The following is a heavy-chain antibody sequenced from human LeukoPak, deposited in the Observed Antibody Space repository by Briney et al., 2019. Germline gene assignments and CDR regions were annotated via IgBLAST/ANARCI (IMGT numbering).Heavy chain of an antibody. CDR3: ASGTIFGVVIKTPLDY. D-gene: IGHD3-3*01. Sequence: ASVKVSCKASGGTFSSYAISWVRQAPGQGLEWMGGIIPIFGTANYAQKFQGRVTITADESTSTAYMELSSLRSEDTAVYYCASGTIFGVVIKTPLDYWGQGTLVTVSS. CDR1: GGTFSSYA. CDR2: IIPIFGTA. J-gene: IGHJ4*02. V-gene: IGHV1-69*13.